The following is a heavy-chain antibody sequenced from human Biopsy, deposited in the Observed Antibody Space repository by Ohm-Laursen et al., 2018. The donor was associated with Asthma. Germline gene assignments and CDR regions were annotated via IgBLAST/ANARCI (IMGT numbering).Heavy chain of an antibody. J-gene: IGHJ3*02. CDR1: GFSFSNFT. V-gene: IGHV3-30*01. D-gene: IGHD1-1*01. CDR2: ISKDASTQ. CDR3: VRDGTDDAFDI. Sequence: SLRLSCAASGFSFSNFTIHWVRQAPGKGLEWVGVISKDASTQDYAGSVKGRFTMARDNSKNTLDLQMNSLREEDTAVYYCVRDGTDDAFDIWGQGTVVSVSS.